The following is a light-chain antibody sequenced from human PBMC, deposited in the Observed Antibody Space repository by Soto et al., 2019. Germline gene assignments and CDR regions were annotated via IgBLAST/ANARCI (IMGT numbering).Light chain of an antibody. V-gene: IGLV2-14*02. J-gene: IGLJ1*01. CDR1: SSDVGSYNL. Sequence: QAVLTQPASVSGSPGQSITISCTGTSSDVGSYNLVSWYQQHPGKAPKLMIYEGSKRPSGVSNRFSGSKSGSTASLIISRLQTEDEADYYCVSFTSSTTYVFGSGTKLTVL. CDR2: EGS. CDR3: VSFTSSTTYV.